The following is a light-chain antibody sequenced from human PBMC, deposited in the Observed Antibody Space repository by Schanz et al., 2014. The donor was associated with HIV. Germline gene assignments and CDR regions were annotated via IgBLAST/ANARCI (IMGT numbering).Light chain of an antibody. CDR2: GAS. Sequence: EIVLTQSPATLSVSPGERVTLSCRASQSVTSNYLAWYQQKPGQAPRLLISGASSRATGIPDRFSGSGSGTDFTLTISRLEPEDFAVYYCQQYGSSPRTFGQGTKLEIK. J-gene: IGKJ2*01. CDR3: QQYGSSPRT. CDR1: QSVTSNY. V-gene: IGKV3-20*01.